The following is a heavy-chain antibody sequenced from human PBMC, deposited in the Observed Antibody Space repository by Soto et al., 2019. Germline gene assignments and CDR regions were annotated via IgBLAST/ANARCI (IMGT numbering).Heavy chain of an antibody. V-gene: IGHV4-59*12. J-gene: IGHJ4*02. CDR3: AAHSGSTYGPLDY. D-gene: IGHD3-10*01. CDR2: IYYSGST. CDR1: GGSISSYY. Sequence: PSETLSLTCTVSGGSISSYYWSWIRQPPGKGLEWIGYIYYSGSTNYNPSLKSRVTISVDKSKNQFSLQLSSMTAADTAVYYCAAHSGSTYGPLDYWGQGTQVTVSS.